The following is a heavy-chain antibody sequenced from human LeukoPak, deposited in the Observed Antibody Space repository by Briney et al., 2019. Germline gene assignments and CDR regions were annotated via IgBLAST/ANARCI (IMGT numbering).Heavy chain of an antibody. V-gene: IGHV4-34*01. Sequence: PSETLSLTCAVSGDSISTGGYSWNWIRQPPGKGLEWIGEINHSGSTNYNPSLKSRVTISVDTSKNQFSLKLSSVTAADTAVYYCARDPDYYGSGSHDDYWGQGTLVTVSS. CDR1: GDSISTGGYS. D-gene: IGHD3-10*01. CDR2: INHSGST. J-gene: IGHJ4*02. CDR3: ARDPDYYGSGSHDDY.